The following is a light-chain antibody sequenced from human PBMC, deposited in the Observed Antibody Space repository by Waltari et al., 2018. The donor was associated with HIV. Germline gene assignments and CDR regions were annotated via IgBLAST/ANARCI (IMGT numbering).Light chain of an antibody. J-gene: IGKJ4*01. Sequence: EIVMTQSPATLSVSPGERATLSCRASQSVTSNLAWYQQKPGQAPRLLIYAASTRATGIPARVSGSWSGTEFTLIISSLQSEDFAVYYCHQYDKWPRTFGGGTKVEI. V-gene: IGKV3-15*01. CDR1: QSVTSN. CDR3: HQYDKWPRT. CDR2: AAS.